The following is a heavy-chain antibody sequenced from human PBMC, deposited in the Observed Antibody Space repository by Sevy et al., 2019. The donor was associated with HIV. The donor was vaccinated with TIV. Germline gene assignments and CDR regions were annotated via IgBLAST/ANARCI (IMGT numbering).Heavy chain of an antibody. CDR2: IRPDGSDN. Sequence: GGSLRLSCAASGFTFSPYWMTWVRQAPGKGLEWVANIRPDGSDNYYVDSVKGRLTISRDNAKNSLYLQMNSLRADDTAMYYCARGVGLDCWGQGALVTVSS. D-gene: IGHD1-26*01. CDR3: ARGVGLDC. V-gene: IGHV3-7*01. CDR1: GFTFSPYW. J-gene: IGHJ4*02.